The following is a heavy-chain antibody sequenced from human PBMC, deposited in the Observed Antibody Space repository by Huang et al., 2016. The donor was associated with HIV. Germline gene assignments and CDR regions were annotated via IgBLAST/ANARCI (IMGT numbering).Heavy chain of an antibody. Sequence: QVQLVQSGAEVKKPGASVKVSCRTSGYTFTDYFVNWVGKAPGQGLQWMGSINQGSGVTNYAQKFQGRVTMNSDTSIRTVYMELNRLRSDDTALYYCARTPYSGSHPDYWGQGTLVTVSS. J-gene: IGHJ4*02. CDR3: ARTPYSGSHPDY. CDR2: INQGSGVT. D-gene: IGHD2-15*01. V-gene: IGHV1-2*02. CDR1: GYTFTDYF.